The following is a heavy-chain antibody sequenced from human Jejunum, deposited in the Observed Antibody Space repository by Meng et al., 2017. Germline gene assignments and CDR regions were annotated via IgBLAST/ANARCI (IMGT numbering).Heavy chain of an antibody. CDR3: ASRPVGIRTYYFDC. J-gene: IGHJ4*02. V-gene: IGHV4-4*02. CDR2: VFHSGTP. D-gene: IGHD2-21*01. Sequence: SAPGLCTQSGTRPLTCSFSGGPITSTKWWSWVRQTPGKGLEWIGEVFHSGTPNYNPSLMSRLTMSVDKSKNQFSLNLTSVTAADTAVYYCASRPVGIRTYYFDCWGQGTLVTVSS. CDR1: GGPITSTKW.